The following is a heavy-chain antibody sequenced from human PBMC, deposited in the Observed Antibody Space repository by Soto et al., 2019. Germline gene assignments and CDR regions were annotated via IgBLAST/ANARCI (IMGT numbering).Heavy chain of an antibody. V-gene: IGHV3-23*01. CDR1: GFTFSSYA. D-gene: IGHD3-22*01. Sequence: XGSLRLSCAASGFTFSSYAMSWVRQAPGKGLEWVSAISGSGGSTYYADSVKGRFTISRDNSKNTLYLQMNSLRAEDTAVYYCAKNPAYSSGYLISWGQGTLATVSS. J-gene: IGHJ5*02. CDR2: ISGSGGST. CDR3: AKNPAYSSGYLIS.